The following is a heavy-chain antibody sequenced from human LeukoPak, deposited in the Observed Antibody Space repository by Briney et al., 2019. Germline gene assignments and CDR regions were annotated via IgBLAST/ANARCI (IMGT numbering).Heavy chain of an antibody. CDR1: GFSFSSYA. Sequence: GGSLRLSCAVSGFSFSSYAMNWVRRAPGKGLEWVSAISGSGRSTYYADSVKGRFTISRDNSKNTLYLQMNSLRADDTAVYYCAKDPSSGGYVWGQGTLVTVSS. J-gene: IGHJ4*02. CDR3: AKDPSSGGYV. V-gene: IGHV3-23*01. D-gene: IGHD1-26*01. CDR2: ISGSGRST.